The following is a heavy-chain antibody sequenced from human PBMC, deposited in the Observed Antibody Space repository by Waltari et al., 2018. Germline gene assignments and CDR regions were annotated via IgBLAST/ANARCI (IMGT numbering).Heavy chain of an antibody. CDR2: INTDGSTT. D-gene: IGHD6-13*01. Sequence: EVQLVESGGGLVQPGGSLRLSCAASGLTFSSYWMHWVRQAPGKGLVGVSDINTDGSTTNYADSVKGRFTISRDNAKNTLYLQMDSLRAEETAVYYCVIGAQHVSNWYASEYFQHWGQGTLVTVSS. V-gene: IGHV3-74*01. CDR3: VIGAQHVSNWYASEYFQH. CDR1: GLTFSSYW. J-gene: IGHJ1*01.